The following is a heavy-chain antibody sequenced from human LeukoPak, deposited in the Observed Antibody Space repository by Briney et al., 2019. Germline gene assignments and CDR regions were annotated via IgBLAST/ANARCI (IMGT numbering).Heavy chain of an antibody. CDR2: ISSSSTSI. Sequence: GGSLRLSCAASGFTYSSYSMNWVRQAPGKGLGWVSSISSSSTSIYYADSVKGRFTISRDNAKNSLYLQMNSLRAEDTAVYYCARVPNIVGGSGMDVWGKGTTVTVSS. D-gene: IGHD2-15*01. V-gene: IGHV3-21*01. J-gene: IGHJ6*04. CDR3: ARVPNIVGGSGMDV. CDR1: GFTYSSYS.